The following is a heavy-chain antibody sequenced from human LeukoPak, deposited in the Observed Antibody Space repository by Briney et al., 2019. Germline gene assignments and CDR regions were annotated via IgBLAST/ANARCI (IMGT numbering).Heavy chain of an antibody. V-gene: IGHV3-48*04. Sequence: PGGSLRLSCAASGFTFSSYSMNWVRQAPGKGLEWVSYISSSNSTIYYADSVKGRFTISRDNAKNSLYLQMNSLRAEDTAVYFCAGLTPDYWGQGTLVTVSS. CDR2: ISSSNSTI. D-gene: IGHD1-14*01. J-gene: IGHJ4*02. CDR3: AGLTPDY. CDR1: GFTFSSYS.